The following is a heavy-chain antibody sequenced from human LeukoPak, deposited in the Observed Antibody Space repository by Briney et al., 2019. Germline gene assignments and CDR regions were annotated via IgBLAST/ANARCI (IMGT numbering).Heavy chain of an antibody. D-gene: IGHD3-3*01. CDR1: GFTFSSYG. J-gene: IGHJ4*02. CDR2: ITTSGGST. CDR3: AGGRSAY. V-gene: IGHV3-23*01. Sequence: PGGSLRLSCAASGFTFSSYGMSWVRQAPGKGLEWVSSITTSGGSTYYADSVKGRFTVSRDNSKNMVYLQMDSLRAEDTAVYYCAGGRSAYWGQGTLVTVSS.